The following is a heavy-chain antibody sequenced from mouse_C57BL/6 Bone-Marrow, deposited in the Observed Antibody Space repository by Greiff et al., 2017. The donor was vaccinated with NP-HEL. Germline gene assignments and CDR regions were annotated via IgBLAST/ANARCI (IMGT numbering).Heavy chain of an antibody. CDR3: ARRRQLRLTFAY. J-gene: IGHJ3*01. D-gene: IGHD3-2*02. V-gene: IGHV1-81*01. Sequence: QVQLQQSGAELSRPGASVKLSCKASGYTFTSYGISWVKQRTGQGLEWIGEIYPRSGNTYYNEKFKGKATLTADKSPSTAYMELRSLTSEDSAVYFCARRRQLRLTFAYWGQGTLVTVSA. CDR2: IYPRSGNT. CDR1: GYTFTSYG.